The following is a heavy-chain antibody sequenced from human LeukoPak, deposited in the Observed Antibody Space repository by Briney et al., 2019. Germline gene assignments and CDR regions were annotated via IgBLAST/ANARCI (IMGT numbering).Heavy chain of an antibody. J-gene: IGHJ4*02. V-gene: IGHV4-39*07. Sequence: SETLSLTCTVSGGSISSSSYYWGWIRQPPGKGLEWIGSIYYSGSTYYNPSLKSRVTISVDTSKNQFSLKLSSVTAADTAVYYCARVGGRDRPDYWGQGTLVTVSS. CDR1: GGSISSSSYY. CDR2: IYYSGST. CDR3: ARVGGRDRPDY. D-gene: IGHD1-26*01.